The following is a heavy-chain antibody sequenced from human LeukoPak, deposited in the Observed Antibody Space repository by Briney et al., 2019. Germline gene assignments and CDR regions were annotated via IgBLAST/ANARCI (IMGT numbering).Heavy chain of an antibody. CDR3: ARDSEAVAGDFDY. D-gene: IGHD6-13*01. CDR1: GFTFSSYW. V-gene: IGHV3-7*01. J-gene: IGHJ4*02. CDR2: IKQDGSEK. Sequence: PGGSLRLSCAASGFTFSSYWMSWVRQAPGKGLEWVANIKQDGSEKYYVDSVKGRFTISRDNAKNSLYLQMNSLRVEDTAVYYCARDSEAVAGDFDYWGQGTLVTVSS.